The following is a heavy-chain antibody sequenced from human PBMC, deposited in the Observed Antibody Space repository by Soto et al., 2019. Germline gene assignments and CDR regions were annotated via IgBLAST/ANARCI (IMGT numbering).Heavy chain of an antibody. Sequence: ASVKVSCKASGGTFSSYTISWVRQAPGQGLEWMGRIIPILGIANYAQKFQGRVTITADKSTSTAYMELSSLRSEDTAVYYCARSWDEQQNWFDPWGQGTLVTVSS. CDR1: GGTFSSYT. J-gene: IGHJ5*02. CDR3: ARSWDEQQNWFDP. CDR2: IIPILGIA. D-gene: IGHD6-13*01. V-gene: IGHV1-69*02.